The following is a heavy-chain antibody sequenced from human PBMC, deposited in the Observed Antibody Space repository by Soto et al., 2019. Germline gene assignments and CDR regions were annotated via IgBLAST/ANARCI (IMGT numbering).Heavy chain of an antibody. Sequence: SETLSLTCTVSGGSISSGNYYWSWIRQHPGKGLEWIGYIYYSGSTSYNPSLKSRVTISVDTSKNHFSLKLSSVTAADTTVYYCARVFSDSSSFFDPWGQGTLVTVS. CDR1: GGSISSGNYY. V-gene: IGHV4-31*03. D-gene: IGHD6-13*01. CDR2: IYYSGST. J-gene: IGHJ5*02. CDR3: ARVFSDSSSFFDP.